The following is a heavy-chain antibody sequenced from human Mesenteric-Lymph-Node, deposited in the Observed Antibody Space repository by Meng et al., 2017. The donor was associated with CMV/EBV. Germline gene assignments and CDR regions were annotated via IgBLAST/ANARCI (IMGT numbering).Heavy chain of an antibody. CDR1: DVSISSTTYY. CDR3: ARQTLGYCSSTSCYEHFDY. J-gene: IGHJ4*02. CDR2: IYYSGST. D-gene: IGHD2-2*01. V-gene: IGHV4-39*07. Sequence: GSLRLSCTVSDVSISSTTYYWGWIRQPPGKGLEWIGNIYYSGSTYYSPSLKSRITISVDTSKNQFSLKLSSVTAADTAVYYCARQTLGYCSSTSCYEHFDYWGQGTLVTVSS.